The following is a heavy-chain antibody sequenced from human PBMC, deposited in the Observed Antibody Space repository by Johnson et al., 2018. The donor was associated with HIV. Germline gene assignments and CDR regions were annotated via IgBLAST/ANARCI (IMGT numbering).Heavy chain of an antibody. CDR1: GFTFGSYA. Sequence: EQLVESGGGLVQPGGSLRLSCAASGFTFGSYAMSWVRQAPGKGLEWVSIISGSGGRTYYADSVKGRFTISRDNSRNTLHLQMNSLRAEDTAVYYCARAGKTVTFDIWGQGTMVTVSS. J-gene: IGHJ3*02. CDR3: ARAGKTVTFDI. V-gene: IGHV3-23*04. CDR2: ISGSGGRT. D-gene: IGHD1-14*01.